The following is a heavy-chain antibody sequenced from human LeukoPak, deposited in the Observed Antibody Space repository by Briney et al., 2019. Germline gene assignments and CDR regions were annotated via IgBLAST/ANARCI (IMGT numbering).Heavy chain of an antibody. V-gene: IGHV1-69*13. CDR3: ARDPKYGDYYDY. Sequence: SVKVSCKASGYTFTSYGISWVRQAPGQGLEWMGGIIPIFGTANYAQKFQGRVTITADESTSTAYMELSSLRSEDTAVYYCARDPKYGDYYDYWGQGTLVTVSS. CDR2: IIPIFGTA. J-gene: IGHJ4*02. D-gene: IGHD4-17*01. CDR1: GYTFTSYG.